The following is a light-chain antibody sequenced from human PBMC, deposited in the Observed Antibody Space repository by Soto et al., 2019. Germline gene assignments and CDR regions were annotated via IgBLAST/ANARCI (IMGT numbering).Light chain of an antibody. Sequence: IVMTQSPATLSVSPGERATLSCRASQSVTSNLAWYQQKPGQAPRLLIYGASTRATGIPARFSGSGSGTDFTLTISSLQSEDFAVYYCQQYNDWPFAFGPGTKVDI. V-gene: IGKV3-15*01. CDR3: QQYNDWPFA. J-gene: IGKJ3*01. CDR2: GAS. CDR1: QSVTSN.